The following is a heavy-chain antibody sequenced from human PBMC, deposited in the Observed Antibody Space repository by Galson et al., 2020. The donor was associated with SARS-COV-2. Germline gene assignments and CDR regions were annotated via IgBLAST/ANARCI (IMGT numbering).Heavy chain of an antibody. V-gene: IGHV2-5*02. Sequence: SGPTLVKPTQTLTLTCTFSGFSLSTSGVGVGWIRQPPGKALEWLAFIYWDDDKRYSPSLKSRLSITKDTSKNQVVLTMTNMDPVDTATYYCAHRRQHSNNWGRYFDSWGQGTLVTVSS. J-gene: IGHJ4*02. D-gene: IGHD6-13*01. CDR3: AHRRQHSNNWGRYFDS. CDR1: GFSLSTSGVG. CDR2: IYWDDDK.